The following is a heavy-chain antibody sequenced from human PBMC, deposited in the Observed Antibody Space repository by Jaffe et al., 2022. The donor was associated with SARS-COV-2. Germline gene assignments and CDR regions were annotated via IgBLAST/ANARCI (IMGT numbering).Heavy chain of an antibody. V-gene: IGHV1-8*01. CDR2: MNPNSGNT. J-gene: IGHJ5*02. D-gene: IGHD2-2*01. CDR1: GYTFTSYD. Sequence: QVQLVQSGAEVKKPGASVKVSCKASGYTFTSYDINWVRQATGQGLEWMGWMNPNSGNTGYAQKFQGRVTMTRNTSISTAYMELSSLRSEDTAVYYCARGPKGYCSSTSCVNWFDPWGQGTLVTVSS. CDR3: ARGPKGYCSSTSCVNWFDP.